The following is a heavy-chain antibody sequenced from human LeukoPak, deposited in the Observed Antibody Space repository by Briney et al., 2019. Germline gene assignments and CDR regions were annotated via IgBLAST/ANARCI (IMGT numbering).Heavy chain of an antibody. CDR2: ISAYNGNT. J-gene: IGHJ6*02. V-gene: IGHV1-18*01. Sequence: ASVKVSFKACGYTFTSYGISWVRQAPGQGLEWIGWISAYNGNTNYAQKLQGRVTMTTDTSTSTVYMELSSLRSEDTAVYYCARAPALTYYDFWSGPKARSYYYYGMDVWGQGTTVTVSS. CDR1: GYTFTSYG. D-gene: IGHD3-3*01. CDR3: ARAPALTYYDFWSGPKARSYYYYGMDV.